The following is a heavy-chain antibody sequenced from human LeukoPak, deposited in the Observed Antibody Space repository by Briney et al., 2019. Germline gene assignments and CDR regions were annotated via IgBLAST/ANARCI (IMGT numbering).Heavy chain of an antibody. J-gene: IGHJ4*02. CDR2: ISSSSSYI. V-gene: IGHV3-21*01. CDR3: ARDKHDSSGYYFDY. CDR1: GIIFSSYS. Sequence: GGSLRLSCAVSGIIFSSYSMNWVRQAPGKGLEWVSSISSSSSYIYYADSVKGRFTISRDNAKNSLYLQMNSLRAEDTAVYYCARDKHDSSGYYFDYWGQGTLVTVSS. D-gene: IGHD3-22*01.